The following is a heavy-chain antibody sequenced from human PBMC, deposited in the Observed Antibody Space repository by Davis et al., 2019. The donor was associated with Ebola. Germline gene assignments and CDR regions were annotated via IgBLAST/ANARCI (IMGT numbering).Heavy chain of an antibody. CDR1: GFIFSSYA. V-gene: IGHV3-23*01. CDR2: ISVRSIT. J-gene: IGHJ5*02. CDR3: AKVHPPTTVTTGGFDP. Sequence: PAGSLRLSCAASGFIFSSYAMSWVRQAPGKGLEWVSSISVRSITYHADSVKGRFTISRDNSKNTLYLQMNSLRAEDTAVYYCAKVHPPTTVTTGGFDPWGQGTLVTVSS. D-gene: IGHD4-17*01.